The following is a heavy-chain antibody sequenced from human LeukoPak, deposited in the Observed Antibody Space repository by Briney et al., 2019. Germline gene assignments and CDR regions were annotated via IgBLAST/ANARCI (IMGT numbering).Heavy chain of an antibody. CDR2: INHSGST. D-gene: IGHD6-19*01. CDR1: GGSFSGYY. CDR3: ARGRYSSGWYY. V-gene: IGHV4-34*01. Sequence: SETLSLTCAVYGGSFSGYYWSWIRQPPGKGLEWIGEINHSGSTNYNPSLKSRVTISVDTSKNQFSLKLSSVTAADTAVYYCARGRYSSGWYYWGQGTLVTVSS. J-gene: IGHJ4*02.